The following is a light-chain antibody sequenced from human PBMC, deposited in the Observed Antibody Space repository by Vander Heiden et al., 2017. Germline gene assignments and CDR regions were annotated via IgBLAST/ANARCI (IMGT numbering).Light chain of an antibody. J-gene: IGKJ1*01. CDR2: SAS. CDR1: QSISRY. V-gene: IGKV1-39*01. Sequence: IELPQSPASLSAAVGDRVTSTCRESQSISRYLNWYQQEPGKAPNLLIDSASTLQSGVPSRFSGGGSETDFTLTISSLQPEDFATYYCQQSYSSPWTFGQGTKVEIK. CDR3: QQSYSSPWT.